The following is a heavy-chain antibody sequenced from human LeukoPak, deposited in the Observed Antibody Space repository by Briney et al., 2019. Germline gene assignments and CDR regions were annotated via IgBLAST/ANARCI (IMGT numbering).Heavy chain of an antibody. CDR2: INPNSGGT. CDR1: GYTFTSYG. D-gene: IGHD3-10*01. J-gene: IGHJ5*02. Sequence: ASVKVSCKASGYTFTSYGISWVRQAPGQGLEWMGWINPNSGGTNYAQKFQGRVTMTRDTSISTAYMELSRLRSDDTAVYYCARDRGDGYGFHWFDPWGQGTLVTVSS. V-gene: IGHV1-2*02. CDR3: ARDRGDGYGFHWFDP.